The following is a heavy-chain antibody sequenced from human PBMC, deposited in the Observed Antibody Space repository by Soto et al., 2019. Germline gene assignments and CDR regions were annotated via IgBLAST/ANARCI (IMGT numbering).Heavy chain of an antibody. CDR2: IYFNGNT. V-gene: IGHV4-39*01. CDR3: ARQGSY. CDR1: GVSISDTSYY. J-gene: IGHJ4*02. Sequence: QLQLQESGPGLVKPSETLSLTCNVSGVSISDTSYYWGWIRQPPGKGLEWIGTIYFNGNTFYNPPLKNRLTISVDTSKNQISLRLTSVTAADTAVYYCARQGSYWGQGTLVAVSS.